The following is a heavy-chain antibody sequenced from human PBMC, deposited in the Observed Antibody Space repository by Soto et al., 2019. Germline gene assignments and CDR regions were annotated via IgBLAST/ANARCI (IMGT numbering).Heavy chain of an antibody. D-gene: IGHD1-26*01. J-gene: IGHJ6*02. CDR2: ISANSGNT. V-gene: IGHV1-18*01. Sequence: ASVKVSCKASGYTFTSYGINWVRQATGQGLEWMGWISANSGNTGYAQKLQGRVTMTTDTSTSTAYMELRSLRSDDTAVYYCARGIVGATTYYYYGMDVWGQGTTVTVSS. CDR3: ARGIVGATTYYYYGMDV. CDR1: GYTFTSYG.